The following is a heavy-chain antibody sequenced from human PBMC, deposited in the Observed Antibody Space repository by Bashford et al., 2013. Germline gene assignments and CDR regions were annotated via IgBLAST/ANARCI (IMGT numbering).Heavy chain of an antibody. V-gene: IGHV1-18*01. Sequence: VASVKVSCKASGYTFTSYGISWVRQAPGQGLEWMGWISGYNGNTKYAQNFQGRVTMTTDASTSTAYMELWSLRSDDTAVYYCARESVIGRFDYWGQGTLVHRLL. J-gene: IGHJ4*02. CDR3: ARESVIGRFDY. D-gene: IGHD1-26*01. CDR1: GYTFTSYG. CDR2: ISGYNGNT.